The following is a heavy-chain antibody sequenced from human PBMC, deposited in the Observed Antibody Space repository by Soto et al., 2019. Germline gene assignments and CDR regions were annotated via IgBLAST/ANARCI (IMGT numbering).Heavy chain of an antibody. J-gene: IGHJ4*02. V-gene: IGHV3-33*01. Sequence: GGSLRLSCAASGFTFSSYGMHWVRQAPGKGLEWVAVIWYDGSNKYYADSVKGRFTISRDNSKNTLYLQMNSLRAEDTAVYYCARDRLYYDSSDSYYFDYWGQGTLVTVSS. CDR2: IWYDGSNK. CDR3: ARDRLYYDSSDSYYFDY. CDR1: GFTFSSYG. D-gene: IGHD3-22*01.